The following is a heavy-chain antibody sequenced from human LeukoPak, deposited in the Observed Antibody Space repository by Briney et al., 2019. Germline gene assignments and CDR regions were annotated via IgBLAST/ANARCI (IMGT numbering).Heavy chain of an antibody. CDR2: ISGYSGDT. V-gene: IGHV1-18*01. CDR1: GYTFTSYG. CDR3: ARVRLNRFDP. J-gene: IGHJ5*02. Sequence: ASVKVSCKASGYTFTSYGISWVRQAPGQGLEWMGWISGYSGDTSYSQKFQGRVTMTRDTSTSTAYMELRSLRSDDTALYYCARVRLNRFDPWGQGTLVTVSS. D-gene: IGHD6-6*01.